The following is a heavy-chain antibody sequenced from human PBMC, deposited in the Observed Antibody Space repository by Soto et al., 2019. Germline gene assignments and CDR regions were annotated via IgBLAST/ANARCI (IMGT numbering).Heavy chain of an antibody. CDR1: GGSISSYY. CDR2: IYYSGST. V-gene: IGHV4-59*01. CDR3: ARHLSYGSGSYYFDY. D-gene: IGHD3-10*01. Sequence: PSETLSLTCTVSGGSISSYYWSWIRQPPGKGLEWIGYIYYSGSTNYNPSLKSRVTISVDTSKNQFSLKLSSVTAADTAVYYCARHLSYGSGSYYFDYWGQGTLVTVS. J-gene: IGHJ4*02.